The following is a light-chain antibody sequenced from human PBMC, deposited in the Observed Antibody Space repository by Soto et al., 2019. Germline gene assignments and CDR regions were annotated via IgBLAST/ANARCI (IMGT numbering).Light chain of an antibody. V-gene: IGKV2-28*01. J-gene: IGKJ1*01. CDR3: MQALQTPPT. CDR1: QSLLHVNGYSY. CDR2: LGS. Sequence: IVVTQSPLSLPVTPGESASISCRSNQSLLHVNGYSYLDWYLQRPGQSPQLLIYLGSNRASGVPDRFSGGGSGTDFTLIVSRVEAEDVGVYYCMQALQTPPTFGQGTKVEIK.